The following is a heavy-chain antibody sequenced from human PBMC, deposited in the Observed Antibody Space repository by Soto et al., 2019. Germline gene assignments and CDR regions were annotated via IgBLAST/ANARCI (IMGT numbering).Heavy chain of an antibody. CDR1: GFTFSSYA. CDR3: AKDPVVVVAATLRLFHGSTTPGSYYFDY. CDR2: ISGSGGST. Sequence: GGSLRLSCAASGFTFSSYAMSWVRQAPGKGLEWVSAISGSGGSTYYADSVKGRFTISRDNSKNTLYLQMNSLRAEDTAVYYCAKDPVVVVAATLRLFHGSTTPGSYYFDYWGQGTLVTVSS. D-gene: IGHD2-15*01. J-gene: IGHJ4*02. V-gene: IGHV3-23*01.